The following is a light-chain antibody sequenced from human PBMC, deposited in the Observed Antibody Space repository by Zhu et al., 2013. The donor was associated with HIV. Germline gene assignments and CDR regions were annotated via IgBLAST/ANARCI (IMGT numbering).Light chain of an antibody. CDR1: NSDVGSYKL. Sequence: QSALTQPASVSGSPGQSITVSCTGTNSDVGSYKLVSWYQQHPDKAPKLIISDVTNRPSGVSNRFSGSKSGNTASLTISRVEAGDEADYYCQVWDSSSDHVVFGGGTKLAVL. J-gene: IGLJ2*01. CDR3: QVWDSSSDHVV. V-gene: IGLV2-23*02. CDR2: DVT.